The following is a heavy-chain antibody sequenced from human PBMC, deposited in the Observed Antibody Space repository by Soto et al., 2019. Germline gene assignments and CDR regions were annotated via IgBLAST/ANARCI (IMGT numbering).Heavy chain of an antibody. Sequence: QVQLVESGGGVVQPGRSLRLSCAASGFTFSTYGMNWVRQAPGKGLEWVAVISYDGNNKYYADSVKGRFTISRDNSKNTLYLQMNSLRVEDTAVYYCAKDLSQWLGADYWGQGTLVTLSS. CDR3: AKDLSQWLGADY. J-gene: IGHJ4*02. CDR2: ISYDGNNK. V-gene: IGHV3-30*18. CDR1: GFTFSTYG. D-gene: IGHD6-19*01.